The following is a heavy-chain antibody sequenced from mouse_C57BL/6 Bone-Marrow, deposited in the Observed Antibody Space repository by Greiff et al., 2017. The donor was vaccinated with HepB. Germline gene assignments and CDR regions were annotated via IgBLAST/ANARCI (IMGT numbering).Heavy chain of an antibody. J-gene: IGHJ2*01. V-gene: IGHV1-55*01. CDR3: ARGSTTVVGGFDY. CDR1: GYTFTSYW. Sequence: QVQLQQPGAELVKPGASVKMSCKASGYTFTSYWITWVKQRPGQGLEWIGDIYPGSGSTNYNEKFKSKATLTVDTSSSTAYMQLSSLTSEDSAVYYCARGSTTVVGGFDYWGQGTTLTVSS. D-gene: IGHD1-1*01. CDR2: IYPGSGST.